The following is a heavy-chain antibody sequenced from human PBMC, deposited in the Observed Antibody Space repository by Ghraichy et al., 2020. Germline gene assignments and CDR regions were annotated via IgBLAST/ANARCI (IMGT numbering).Heavy chain of an antibody. CDR2: INHSGST. V-gene: IGHV4-34*01. CDR1: GGSFSGYY. CDR3: ARLPTVVTYYYYGMDV. D-gene: IGHD4-23*01. J-gene: IGHJ6*02. Sequence: SETLSLTCAVYGGSFSGYYWSWIRQPPGKGLEWIGEINHSGSTNYNPSLKSRVTISVDTSKNQFSLKLSSVTAADTAVYYCARLPTVVTYYYYGMDVWGQGTTVTVSS.